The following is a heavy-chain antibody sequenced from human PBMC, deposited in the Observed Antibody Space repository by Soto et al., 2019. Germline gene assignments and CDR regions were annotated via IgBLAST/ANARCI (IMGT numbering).Heavy chain of an antibody. CDR3: AKGDNDNLTGYPSYWYFDL. CDR2: ISYDGSYK. Sequence: QVQMVESGGGVVQPGRSLRLSCAASGFTFSRYGIHWVRQAPGKGLECVAAISYDGSYKYYADSVKGRFTSSRENSKSTLYLQMNSLRAEDTAVYYCAKGDNDNLTGYPSYWYFDLWGRGTLVTVSS. CDR1: GFTFSRYG. J-gene: IGHJ2*01. V-gene: IGHV3-30*18. D-gene: IGHD3-9*01.